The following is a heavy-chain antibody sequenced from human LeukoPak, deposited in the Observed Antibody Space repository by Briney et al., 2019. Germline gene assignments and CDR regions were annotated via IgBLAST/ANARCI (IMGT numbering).Heavy chain of an antibody. J-gene: IGHJ4*02. D-gene: IGHD5-12*01. CDR1: GYTFTGYY. CDR2: INPNSGGT. Sequence: ASVKVSCKASGYTFTGYYMHWVRQAPGQGLEWMGWINPNSGGTNNAQQFQGRVTMTRDTSISTAYMELSRLRSDDTAVYYCARVSGLRSSRWSYWGQGTLVTVCS. CDR3: ARVSGLRSSRWSY. V-gene: IGHV1-2*02.